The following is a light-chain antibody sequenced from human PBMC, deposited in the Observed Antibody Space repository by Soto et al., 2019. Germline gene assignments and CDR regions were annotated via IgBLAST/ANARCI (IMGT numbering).Light chain of an antibody. J-gene: IGLJ1*01. CDR1: SSNIGAGYD. CDR2: SNN. V-gene: IGLV1-40*01. CDR3: QSYDSSLSCYV. Sequence: QSVLTQPPSVSWAPGQRVTISCTGSSSNIGAGYDVHWYQQLPGTAPKVLIYSNNNRPSGVPDRFSGSKSGTSASLAITGLQAEDEADYYCQSYDSSLSCYVFGTGTKVTVL.